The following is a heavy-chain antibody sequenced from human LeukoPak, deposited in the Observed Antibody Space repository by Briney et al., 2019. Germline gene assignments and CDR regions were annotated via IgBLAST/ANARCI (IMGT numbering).Heavy chain of an antibody. D-gene: IGHD4-17*01. V-gene: IGHV4-61*02. CDR1: GGSISSGSYY. Sequence: PSETLSLTCTVSGGSISSGSYYWSWIRQPAGKGLEWIGRIYTSGSTNYNPSLKSRVTIPVDTSKNQFSLKLSSVTAADTAVYYCARDTEYYYYYYMDVWGKGTTVTVSS. CDR2: IYTSGST. CDR3: ARDTEYYYYYYMDV. J-gene: IGHJ6*03.